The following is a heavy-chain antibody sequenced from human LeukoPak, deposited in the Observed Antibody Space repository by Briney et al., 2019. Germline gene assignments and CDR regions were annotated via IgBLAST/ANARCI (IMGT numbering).Heavy chain of an antibody. J-gene: IGHJ2*01. Sequence: SETLSLTCTVSGGSISSYYWSWIRQPPGKGLEWIGYIYYSGSTNYNPSLKSRVTISVDTSKNQFSLKLSSVTAADTAVYYCARPGYPAQDWYFDLWGRGTLVTVSS. CDR2: IYYSGST. V-gene: IGHV4-59*08. CDR3: ARPGYPAQDWYFDL. D-gene: IGHD2-2*01. CDR1: GGSISSYY.